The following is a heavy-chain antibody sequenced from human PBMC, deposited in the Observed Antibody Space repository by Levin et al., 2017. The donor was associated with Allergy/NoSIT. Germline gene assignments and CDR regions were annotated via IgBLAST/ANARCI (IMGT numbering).Heavy chain of an antibody. Sequence: LSLTCAASGFSLSDSTMHWVRQASGKGLEWVGRIRSKSKDYATIYAASVKGKFTISRDDSKNTAFLQMNNLKSEDTAVYYCTIQFCSSTSGYFDYWGQGTLVTVSS. CDR1: GFSLSDST. D-gene: IGHD2-2*01. CDR3: TIQFCSSTSGYFDY. J-gene: IGHJ4*02. V-gene: IGHV3-73*01. CDR2: IRSKSKDYAT.